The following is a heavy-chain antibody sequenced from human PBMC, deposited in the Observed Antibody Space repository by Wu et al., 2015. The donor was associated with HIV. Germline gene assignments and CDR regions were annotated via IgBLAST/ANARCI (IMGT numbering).Heavy chain of an antibody. D-gene: IGHD3-3*01. CDR3: ARGDYANYDFWSAYPSY. Sequence: QVQLVRSGAEVKKPGASLKVSCQASGYTFTDYYIHWVRQAPGQGLEWMGWINPNSGGTNYAQKFQGRVTLTRDTSIGTAYMELSRLTSDDTAVYYCARGDYANYDFWSAYPSYWGQGTLVTVSS. CDR2: INPNSGGT. V-gene: IGHV1-2*02. J-gene: IGHJ4*02. CDR1: GYTFTDYY.